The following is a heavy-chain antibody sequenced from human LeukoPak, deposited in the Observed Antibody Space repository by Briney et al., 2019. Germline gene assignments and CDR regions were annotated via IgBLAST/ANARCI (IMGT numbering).Heavy chain of an antibody. V-gene: IGHV4-34*01. J-gene: IGHJ3*02. Sequence: PSETLSLTCAVYGGSFSAYYWSWIRQPPGKGLEWIGEINHSGSTNYNPSLKSRVTISVDTSKNQFSPKLSSVTAADTAVYYCARVRRLHDAFDIWGQGTMVTVSS. CDR2: INHSGST. CDR3: ARVRRLHDAFDI. CDR1: GGSFSAYY.